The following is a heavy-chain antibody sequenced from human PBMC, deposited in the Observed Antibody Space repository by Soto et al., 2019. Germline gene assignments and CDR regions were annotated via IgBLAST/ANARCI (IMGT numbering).Heavy chain of an antibody. CDR2: IGGGGGHR. D-gene: IGHD4-4*01. V-gene: IGHV3-23*01. CDR3: ARVASDYMNSVDP. CDR1: GFTFNAYA. Sequence: DVQLLESGGGLVQPGGSLMLSCAASGFTFNAYAMTWVRQAPGKGLEWVSAIGGGGGHRYYAGSVRGRFTISRDNSKDTVDLQMTSLRVEDTAVYYCARVASDYMNSVDPWGQGILVSVSS. J-gene: IGHJ5*02.